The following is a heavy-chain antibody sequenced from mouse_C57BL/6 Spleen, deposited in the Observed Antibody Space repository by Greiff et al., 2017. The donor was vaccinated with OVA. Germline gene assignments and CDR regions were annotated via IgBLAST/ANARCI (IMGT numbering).Heavy chain of an antibody. Sequence: EVKVVESGGDLVQPGGSLKLSCAASGFTFSSYGMSWVRQTPDQRLEWVATISRGGSYTYSPDSVQGRFTLSRDNSKNTLYLQMSSLKSEDSAMYYCARRRAQATRYFDCWGTGTTLTVSS. CDR1: GFTFSSYG. J-gene: IGHJ2*01. D-gene: IGHD3-2*02. V-gene: IGHV5-6*02. CDR3: ARRRAQATRYFDC. CDR2: ISRGGSYT.